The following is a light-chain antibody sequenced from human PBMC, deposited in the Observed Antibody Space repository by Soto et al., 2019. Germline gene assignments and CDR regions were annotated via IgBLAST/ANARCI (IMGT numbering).Light chain of an antibody. CDR1: QSVSSSY. Sequence: EIVLTQSPGTLSLSPGERATLSCRASQSVSSSYLAGYQQKPGQPPRLLIYAASSRATGIPDRFSGSGSGTDFTVTISRLEPEDFAVYYCQQYGSSPLVTFGQGTRLEIK. V-gene: IGKV3-20*01. CDR3: QQYGSSPLVT. CDR2: AAS. J-gene: IGKJ5*01.